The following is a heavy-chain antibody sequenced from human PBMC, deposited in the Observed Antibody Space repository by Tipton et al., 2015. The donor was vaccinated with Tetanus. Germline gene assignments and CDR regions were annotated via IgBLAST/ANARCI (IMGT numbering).Heavy chain of an antibody. CDR2: IYYSGTS. J-gene: IGHJ3*02. CDR1: GDSISSGPYS. V-gene: IGHV4-30-4*01. D-gene: IGHD4-11*01. Sequence: LRLSCTVSGDSISSGPYSWSWLRQHPGKGLELIGYIYYSGTSYISPSLTRRVSIAVDTSRNQFSLRLTSVTAADTAVYFCARNAYTVTNDAFDIWGHGTLVNVSS. CDR3: ARNAYTVTNDAFDI.